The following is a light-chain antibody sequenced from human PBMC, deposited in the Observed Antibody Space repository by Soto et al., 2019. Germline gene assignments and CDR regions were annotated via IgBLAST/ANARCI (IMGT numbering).Light chain of an antibody. Sequence: EIVLTQSPGTLSLSPGETATLSCRASQTVTSSYLAWYQQKPGQAPRLLIYGASSRATGIPDRFSGSGSGTDFTLNISRLEPEDFAVYYCQHYGISPFTFGPGTKVEFK. CDR1: QTVTSSY. CDR2: GAS. J-gene: IGKJ3*01. CDR3: QHYGISPFT. V-gene: IGKV3-20*01.